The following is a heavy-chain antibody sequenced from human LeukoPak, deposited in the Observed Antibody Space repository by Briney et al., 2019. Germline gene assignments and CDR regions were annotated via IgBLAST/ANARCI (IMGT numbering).Heavy chain of an antibody. V-gene: IGHV4-61*02. J-gene: IGHJ4*02. CDR1: GGSISSGSYY. CDR3: ARDRLNYYDSSGSENYFDY. Sequence: SETLSLTCTVSGGSISSGSYYWSWIRQPAGKGLEWIGRIYTSGSTYYNPSLKSRVTISVDTSKNQFSLKLSSVTAADTAVYYCARDRLNYYDSSGSENYFDYWGQGTLVTVFS. D-gene: IGHD3-22*01. CDR2: IYTSGST.